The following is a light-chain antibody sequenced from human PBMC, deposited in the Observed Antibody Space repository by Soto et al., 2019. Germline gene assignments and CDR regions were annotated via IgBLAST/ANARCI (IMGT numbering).Light chain of an antibody. V-gene: IGLV1-47*01. J-gene: IGLJ2*01. Sequence: QSVLTQPPSASGTPGQRVTLSCSGSSSNIGSNYVYWYQQLPGTAPKLLIYRNNQRPSGVPDRISGSKSGTSASLAISGLRSEDEADYYCAALYDSLSAHVVFGGGTKLTVL. CDR1: SSNIGSNY. CDR2: RNN. CDR3: AALYDSLSAHVV.